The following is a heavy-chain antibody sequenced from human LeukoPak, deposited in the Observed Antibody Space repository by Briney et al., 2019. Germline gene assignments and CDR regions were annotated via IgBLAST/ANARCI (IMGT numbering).Heavy chain of an antibody. D-gene: IGHD6-19*01. CDR1: GLTVSSNY. CDR3: AKETAVAGNDY. V-gene: IGHV3-23*01. CDR2: ISGSGGST. J-gene: IGHJ4*02. Sequence: GSLRLSCAASGLTVSSNYMSWVRQAPGKGLEWVSGISGSGGSTYYADSVKGRFTISRDNSKNTLYLQMNSLRAEDTAVYYCAKETAVAGNDYWGQGTLVTVSS.